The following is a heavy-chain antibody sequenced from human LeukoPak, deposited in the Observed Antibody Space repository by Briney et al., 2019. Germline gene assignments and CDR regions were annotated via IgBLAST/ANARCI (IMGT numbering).Heavy chain of an antibody. CDR2: IYYSGST. D-gene: IGHD4-17*01. J-gene: IGHJ4*02. CDR3: ARVSRTTVTSFFFDY. V-gene: IGHV4-59*01. Sequence: SETLSLTCTVSGGSISSYYWSWIRQPPGKGLEWIGYIYYSGSTNYNPSLKSRVTISVDTSKNQFSLKLSSVTAADTAVYYCARVSRTTVTSFFFDYWGQGTLVTVSS. CDR1: GGSISSYY.